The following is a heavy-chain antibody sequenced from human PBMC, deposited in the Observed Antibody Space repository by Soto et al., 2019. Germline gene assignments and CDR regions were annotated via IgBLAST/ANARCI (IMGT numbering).Heavy chain of an antibody. J-gene: IGHJ5*02. CDR1: GGSISSSSYS. D-gene: IGHD5-12*01. Sequence: SETLSLTCTVSGGSISSSSYSWGWVRQPPGKGLEWIGTIYYSGNTYYNPSLKSRVTISVDRSKNQFSLKLSSVTAAETAVYYCAAGGGLPRYHWGQGTLVTVSS. CDR3: AAGGGLPRYH. V-gene: IGHV4-39*07. CDR2: IYYSGNT.